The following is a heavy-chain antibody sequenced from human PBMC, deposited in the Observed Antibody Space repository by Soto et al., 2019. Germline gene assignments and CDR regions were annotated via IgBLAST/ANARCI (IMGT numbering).Heavy chain of an antibody. CDR2: IYYSGST. V-gene: IGHV4-39*01. CDR3: ARLGLRFLEWLLFPNWFDP. CDR1: GGSISSSSYY. J-gene: IGHJ5*02. D-gene: IGHD3-3*01. Sequence: SETLSLTCTVSGGSISSSSYYWCWIRQPPGKGLEWIGSIYYSGSTYYNPSFKSRVTISVDTSKNQFSLKLSSVTAADTAVYYCARLGLRFLEWLLFPNWFDPWGQGTLVTVSS.